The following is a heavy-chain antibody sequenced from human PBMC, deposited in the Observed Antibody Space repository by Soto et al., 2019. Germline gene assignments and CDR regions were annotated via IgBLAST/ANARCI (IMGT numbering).Heavy chain of an antibody. Sequence: EVQLSESGGGLVQPGGSLRLSCSTSGFTFWNFAMAWVRQGPGKGLEWVSTVNDRGGSTYYADSVKGRFTISRDDSENTLHLQMSSLRTDDTAIYYCARWGSGTNFYYHYAMDVWGQGTTVTVSS. CDR1: GFTFWNFA. D-gene: IGHD3-16*01. CDR2: VNDRGGST. CDR3: ARWGSGTNFYYHYAMDV. V-gene: IGHV3-23*01. J-gene: IGHJ6*02.